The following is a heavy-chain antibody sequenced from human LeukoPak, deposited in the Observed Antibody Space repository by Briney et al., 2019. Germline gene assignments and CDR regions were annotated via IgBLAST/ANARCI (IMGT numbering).Heavy chain of an antibody. V-gene: IGHV1-2*02. CDR2: INPNSGGT. CDR3: AREMGSYSSGWYPDY. D-gene: IGHD6-19*01. Sequence: GAPVKVSCKASGYTFTDYYIHWVRQAPGQGLEWMGWINPNSGGTNYAQNFQGRVTMTRDTSISTAYMEVSRLRSDDTAVYYCAREMGSYSSGWYPDYWGQGTLVTVPS. J-gene: IGHJ4*02. CDR1: GYTFTDYY.